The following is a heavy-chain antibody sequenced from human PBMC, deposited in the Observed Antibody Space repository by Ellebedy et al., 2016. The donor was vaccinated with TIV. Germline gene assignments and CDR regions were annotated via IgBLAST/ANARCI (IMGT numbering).Heavy chain of an antibody. D-gene: IGHD6-19*01. CDR3: AREPNGWYHFDS. CDR2: IKHDGSDT. J-gene: IGHJ4*02. Sequence: GESLKISCAASGFTFVSYCMSWVRQAQGKGLEWVANIKHDGSDTSYVDSVKGRFTVSRDNAKNSVYLQMNSLRDEDTAVYYCAREPNGWYHFDSWGQGTLVTVSS. V-gene: IGHV3-7*01. CDR1: GFTFVSYC.